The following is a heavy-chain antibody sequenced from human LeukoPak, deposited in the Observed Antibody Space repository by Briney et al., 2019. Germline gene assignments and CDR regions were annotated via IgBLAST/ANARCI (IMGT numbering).Heavy chain of an antibody. D-gene: IGHD1-26*01. CDR2: IYPGDSDT. J-gene: IGHJ3*02. CDR1: GYSFTNYW. V-gene: IGHV5-51*01. CDR3: ARKSSGSYYPSAFDI. Sequence: GESLKISCKGSGYSFTNYWIGWVRQMPGKGLEWMGIIYPGDSDTRYSPSFQGQVTISADKSISTAYLQWSSLKASDTAMYYCARKSSGSYYPSAFDICGQGTMVTVSS.